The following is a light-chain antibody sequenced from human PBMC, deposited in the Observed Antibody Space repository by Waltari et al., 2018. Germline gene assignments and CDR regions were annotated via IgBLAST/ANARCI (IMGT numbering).Light chain of an antibody. CDR3: QQSYNTPPVT. CDR2: AAS. Sequence: DILMTQSPSSLSASVGDTVTITCRASQSISNCLNWYQQEPGKAPNLLIYAASSLETGVPSRFSGSGSGTDFTLTISSLQPDDFGTYYCQQSYNTPPVTFGPGTKVDIK. CDR1: QSISNC. V-gene: IGKV1-39*01. J-gene: IGKJ1*01.